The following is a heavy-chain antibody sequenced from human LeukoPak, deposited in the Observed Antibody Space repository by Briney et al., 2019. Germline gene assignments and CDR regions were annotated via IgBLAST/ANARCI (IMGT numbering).Heavy chain of an antibody. CDR2: ISYSGET. Sequence: PSETLSLTCDVAVVPFSIYHWSWIRQAPGKGLEWIGYISYSGETNYNPSLKSRVTISQDTSTNHFTLQLTSVTAPDTPIYYCANAPNENFFDYWGQGTLVTVSS. V-gene: IGHV4-59*01. CDR3: ANAPNENFFDY. J-gene: IGHJ4*02. CDR1: VVPFSIYH.